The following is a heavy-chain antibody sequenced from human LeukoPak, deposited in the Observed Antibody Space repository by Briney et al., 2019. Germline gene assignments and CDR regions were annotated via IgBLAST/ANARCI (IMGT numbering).Heavy chain of an antibody. Sequence: PSETLSLTCAVYGGSFSGYYWSWIRQPPGKGLEWIGEINHSGSTNYNPSLKSRVTISVDTSKNQFSLKLSSVTAADTAVYYCARHEPTYYYDSSGYYYRSSAFDIWGQGTMVTVSS. J-gene: IGHJ3*02. V-gene: IGHV4-34*01. D-gene: IGHD3-22*01. CDR1: GGSFSGYY. CDR2: INHSGST. CDR3: ARHEPTYYYDSSGYYYRSSAFDI.